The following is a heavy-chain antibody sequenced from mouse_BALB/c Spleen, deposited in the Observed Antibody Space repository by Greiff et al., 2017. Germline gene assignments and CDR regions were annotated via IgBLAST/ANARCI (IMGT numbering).Heavy chain of an antibody. V-gene: IGHV5-6*01. CDR1: GFTFSSYG. Sequence: EVKLMESGGDLVKPGGSLKLSCAASGFTFSSYGMSWVRQTPDKRLEWVATISSGGSYTYYPDSVKGRFTISRDNAKNTLYLQMSSLKSEDTAMYYCARQSYDYAMDYWGQGTSVTVSS. J-gene: IGHJ4*01. CDR2: ISSGGSYT. CDR3: ARQSYDYAMDY. D-gene: IGHD1-1*01.